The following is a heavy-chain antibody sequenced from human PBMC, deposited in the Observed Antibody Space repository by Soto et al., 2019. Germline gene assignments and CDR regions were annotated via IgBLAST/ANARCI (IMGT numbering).Heavy chain of an antibody. V-gene: IGHV3-21*01. CDR3: ARGYGILTGYYHWFDP. D-gene: IGHD3-9*01. J-gene: IGHJ5*02. CDR1: GFTFSSYS. Sequence: GESLKISCAASGFTFSSYSMNWVRQAPGKGLEWVSSISSSSSYIYYADSVKGRFTISRDNAKNSLYLQMNSLRAEDTAVYYCARGYGILTGYYHWFDPWGQGTLVTVSS. CDR2: ISSSSSYI.